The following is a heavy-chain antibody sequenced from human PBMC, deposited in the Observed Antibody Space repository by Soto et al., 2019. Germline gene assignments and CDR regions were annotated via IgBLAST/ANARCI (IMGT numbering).Heavy chain of an antibody. CDR2: ISAYNGNT. CDR1: GYSLTSYG. CDR3: ARDTWDYDFWSGSTYYYYYMDV. V-gene: IGHV1-18*01. Sequence: ASVRVSCKASGYSLTSYGISWVRQAPGQGLEWMGWISAYNGNTNYAQKLQGRVTMTTDTSTSTAYMELRSLRSDDTAVYYCARDTWDYDFWSGSTYYYYYMDVWGKGTTVTVSS. D-gene: IGHD3-3*01. J-gene: IGHJ6*03.